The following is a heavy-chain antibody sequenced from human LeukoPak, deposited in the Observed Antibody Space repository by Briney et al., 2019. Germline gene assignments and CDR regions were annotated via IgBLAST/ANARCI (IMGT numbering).Heavy chain of an antibody. CDR1: VGSITSGSYY. J-gene: IGHJ4*02. CDR2: IYTTGST. D-gene: IGHD5-24*01. Sequence: SQTLSLTCTVSVGSITSGSYYCSWIRQPAGKGLEWIGRIYTTGSTNYNPSLKSRVTISVDTSKNQFSLKLSSVTAADTAVYYGARDARDGYNSNLDSWGQGTLVTVSS. CDR3: ARDARDGYNSNLDS. V-gene: IGHV4-61*02.